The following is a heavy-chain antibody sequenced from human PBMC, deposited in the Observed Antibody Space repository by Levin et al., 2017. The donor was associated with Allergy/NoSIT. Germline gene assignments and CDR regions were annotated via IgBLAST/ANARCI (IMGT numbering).Heavy chain of an antibody. J-gene: IGHJ3*02. V-gene: IGHV3-20*04. CDR2: INWNGGST. CDR3: ARGRSGSYYHDAFDI. D-gene: IGHD3-10*01. Sequence: PGGSLRLSCAASGFTFDDYGMSWVRQAPGKGLEWVSGINWNGGSTGYADSVKGRFTISRDNAKNSLYLQMNSLRAEDTALYYCARGRSGSYYHDAFDIWGQGTMVTVSS. CDR1: GFTFDDYG.